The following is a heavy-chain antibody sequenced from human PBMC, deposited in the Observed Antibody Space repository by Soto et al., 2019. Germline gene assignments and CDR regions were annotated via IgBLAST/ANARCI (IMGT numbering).Heavy chain of an antibody. J-gene: IGHJ4*02. Sequence: GESLKISCKGSGYSFTSCWIGWVRQMPGKGLEWLGIIYPGDSHTRYSPSFQGQVTIPADKSISTAYLQWNSLKASDTAIYYCARQGYCSTTACSTVDYWGQGTLVTVSS. CDR1: GYSFTSCW. CDR3: ARQGYCSTTACSTVDY. V-gene: IGHV5-51*01. CDR2: IYPGDSHT. D-gene: IGHD2-2*02.